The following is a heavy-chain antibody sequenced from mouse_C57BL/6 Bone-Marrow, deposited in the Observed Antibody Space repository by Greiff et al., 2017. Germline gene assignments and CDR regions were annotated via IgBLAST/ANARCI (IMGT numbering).Heavy chain of an antibody. CDR2: IDPSVSYT. CDR1: GYTFTSYW. J-gene: IGHJ3*01. V-gene: IGHV1-69*01. CDR3: ARQFAY. Sequence: VQLQQPGAELVLPGASLKLSCKASGYTFTSYWMHWVQQRPGQGLEWIGEIDPSVSYTNYNQKFKGQSTLTVDKSASTAYLQRSSLTSEDSAVYYCARQFAYWGQGTLVTVSA.